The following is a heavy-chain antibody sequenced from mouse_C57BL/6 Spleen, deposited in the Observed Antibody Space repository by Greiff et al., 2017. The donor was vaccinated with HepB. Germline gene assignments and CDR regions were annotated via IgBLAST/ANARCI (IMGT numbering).Heavy chain of an antibody. D-gene: IGHD1-2*01. CDR2: IRLKSDNYAT. CDR1: GFTFSNYW. J-gene: IGHJ3*01. Sequence: EVKVEESGGGLVQPGGSMKLSCVASGFTFSNYWMNWVRQSPEKGLEWVAQIRLKSDNYATHYAESVKGRFTISRDDSKSSVYLQMNNLRAEDTGIYYCAGGYAAGFAYWGQGTLVTVAA. CDR3: AGGYAAGFAY. V-gene: IGHV6-3*01.